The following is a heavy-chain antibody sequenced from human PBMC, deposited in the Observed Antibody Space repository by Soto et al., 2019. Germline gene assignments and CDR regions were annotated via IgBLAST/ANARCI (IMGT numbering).Heavy chain of an antibody. Sequence: PGGSLRLSCAASGFTFSSYVMHWVRQSPGKGLEWVAVISYDGSNKYYADSVKGRFTISRDNSKNTLYLQMNSLRAEDTAVYYCAKSSGVGAWELPDYWGQGTLVTVSS. V-gene: IGHV3-30*18. D-gene: IGHD1-26*01. J-gene: IGHJ4*02. CDR3: AKSSGVGAWELPDY. CDR1: GFTFSSYV. CDR2: ISYDGSNK.